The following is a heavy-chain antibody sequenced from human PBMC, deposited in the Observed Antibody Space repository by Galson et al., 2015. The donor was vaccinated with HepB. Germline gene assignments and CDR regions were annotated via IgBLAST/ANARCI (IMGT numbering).Heavy chain of an antibody. CDR3: ARDPAENSSGWDDNWFDP. CDR2: IIPIFGIA. J-gene: IGHJ5*02. Sequence: SVKVSCKASGGTFSSYAISWVRQAPGQGLEWMGGIIPIFGIANYAQKFQGRVTITADESTSTAHMELSSLRSEDTAVYYCARDPAENSSGWDDNWFDPWGQGTLVTVSS. V-gene: IGHV1-69*13. CDR1: GGTFSSYA. D-gene: IGHD6-19*01.